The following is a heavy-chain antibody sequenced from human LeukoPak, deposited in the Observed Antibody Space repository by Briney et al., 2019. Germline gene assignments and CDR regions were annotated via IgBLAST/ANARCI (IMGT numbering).Heavy chain of an antibody. D-gene: IGHD3-10*01. J-gene: IGHJ4*02. V-gene: IGHV4-34*01. CDR3: ARLPSRYGSGSCGY. Sequence: SETLSLTCAVYGGSFSGYYWSWIRQPPGKGLEWIGEINHSGSTNYNPSLKSRVTISVDTSKNQFSLKLSSVTAADTAVYYCARLPSRYGSGSCGYWGQGTLVTVSS. CDR1: GGSFSGYY. CDR2: INHSGST.